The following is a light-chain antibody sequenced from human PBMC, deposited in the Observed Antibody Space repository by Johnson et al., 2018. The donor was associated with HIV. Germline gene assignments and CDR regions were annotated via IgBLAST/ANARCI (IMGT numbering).Light chain of an antibody. Sequence: QSVLTQPPSVSAAPGQRVTISCSGSSFNIGINFVSWYQQVPGTAPKLLIYDIDKRPSGIPDRFSGSQSGTSATLDISGLQTGDEADYYCGTWDSSLSAPYIFGTGTKVTVL. CDR2: DID. CDR1: SFNIGINF. CDR3: GTWDSSLSAPYI. V-gene: IGLV1-51*01. J-gene: IGLJ1*01.